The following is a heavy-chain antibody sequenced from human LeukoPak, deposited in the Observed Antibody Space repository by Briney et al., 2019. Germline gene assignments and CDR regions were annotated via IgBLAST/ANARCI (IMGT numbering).Heavy chain of an antibody. CDR1: GFRFSGHY. J-gene: IGHJ4*02. V-gene: IGHV3-11*05. D-gene: IGHD1-26*01. Sequence: GGSLRLSCAASGFRFSGHYMSWIRQAPGKGLEWISYITNSGDFANYADSVKGRFTISRDSAKNSLYLQMNSLRAEATAVYYCAREARATPDFWGQGTVVTVSS. CDR3: AREARATPDF. CDR2: ITNSGDFA.